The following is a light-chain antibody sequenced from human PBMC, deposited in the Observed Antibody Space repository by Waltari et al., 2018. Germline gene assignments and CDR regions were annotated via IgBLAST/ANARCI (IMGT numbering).Light chain of an antibody. CDR3: SSYTSSSTPLV. V-gene: IGLV2-14*03. Sequence: QSALTQPASVSGSPGQSLTISCTGTSSDVGAYNYVSWYQQHPGQAPKLMIYDVTSRPSGVSNRFSGSKSGNTASLTISGLQAEDEADYYCSSYTSSSTPLVFGGGTKLTVL. CDR1: SSDVGAYNY. CDR2: DVT. J-gene: IGLJ2*01.